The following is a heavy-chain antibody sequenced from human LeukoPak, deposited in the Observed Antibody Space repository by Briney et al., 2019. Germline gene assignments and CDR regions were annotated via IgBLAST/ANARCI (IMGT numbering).Heavy chain of an antibody. CDR1: GLSFSSYA. Sequence: GGSLRLSCAASGLSFSSYAMSWVRQAPGQGLEWVSTISGGGQNIYYADSVKGRFTVSRDNSKSSLSLQMNSLRAEDTAVFYCVKGGSYRPFDYWGQGTLVTVSS. D-gene: IGHD3-16*02. CDR3: VKGGSYRPFDY. CDR2: ISGGGQNI. V-gene: IGHV3-23*01. J-gene: IGHJ4*02.